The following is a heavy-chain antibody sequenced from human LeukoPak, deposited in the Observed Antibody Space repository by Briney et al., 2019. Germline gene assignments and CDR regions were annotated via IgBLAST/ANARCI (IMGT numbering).Heavy chain of an antibody. V-gene: IGHV1-18*01. D-gene: IGHD6-6*01. J-gene: IGHJ3*01. CDR2: INTYNGNK. Sequence: ASVKVSCKASGYTFSNYGISWVRQAPGQGLEWMGLINTYNGNKKYAQRLQDRVTMTTDTSTSTAYMELRSLRSDDTAVYHCARQSYRIAARPSDAFDVWGQGTMVTVSS. CDR3: ARQSYRIAARPSDAFDV. CDR1: GYTFSNYG.